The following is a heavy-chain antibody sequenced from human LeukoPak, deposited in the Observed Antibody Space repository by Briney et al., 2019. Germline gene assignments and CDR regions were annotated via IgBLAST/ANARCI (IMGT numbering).Heavy chain of an antibody. D-gene: IGHD6-19*01. V-gene: IGHV3-30*04. CDR3: ARDLGSSGWYGY. CDR1: GFTFSSYA. CDR2: ISYDGSNK. J-gene: IGHJ4*02. Sequence: GGSLRLSCAASGFTFSSYAMHWVRQAPGKGLEWVALISYDGSNKYYADSVKGRFTISRDNAKNSLYLQMNSLRAEDTALYYCARDLGSSGWYGYWGQGTLVTVSS.